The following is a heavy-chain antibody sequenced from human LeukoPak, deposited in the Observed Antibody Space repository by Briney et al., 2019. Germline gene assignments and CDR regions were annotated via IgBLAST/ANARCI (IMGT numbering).Heavy chain of an antibody. CDR1: GFTFSNYY. V-gene: IGHV3-11*06. CDR3: ARGPNSNWSGLDF. Sequence: GGSLRLSCAASGFTFSNYYMSWIRQAPGKGLEWVSYISSSSSYTNYADSVKGRFTISKDNAKNTLYLQVNNLRAEDTAVYYCARGPNSNWSGLDFWGQGTLLTVSS. D-gene: IGHD6-6*01. J-gene: IGHJ4*02. CDR2: ISSSSSYT.